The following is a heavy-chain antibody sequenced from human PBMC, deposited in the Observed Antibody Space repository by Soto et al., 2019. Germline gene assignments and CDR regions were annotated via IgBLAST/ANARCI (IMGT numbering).Heavy chain of an antibody. CDR2: IHAGNGNT. Sequence: GASVKVSCKTSGYTFSNYGITWVRQAPGQRLEWMGWIHAGNGNTEYSQKFQGRVTITRDTSASTAYLELSSLRSEDTAVYYCARDGYYGSGTYNWFDPWGQGAQVTVSS. V-gene: IGHV1-3*01. J-gene: IGHJ5*02. CDR3: ARDGYYGSGTYNWFDP. CDR1: GYTFSNYG. D-gene: IGHD3-10*01.